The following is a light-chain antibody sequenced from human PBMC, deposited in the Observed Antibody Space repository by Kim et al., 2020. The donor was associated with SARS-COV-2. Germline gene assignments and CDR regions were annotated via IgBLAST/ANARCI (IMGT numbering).Light chain of an antibody. J-gene: IGLJ2*01. CDR1: SSDPMFYNY. Sequence: GKSVTSSCSGTSSDPMFYNYVSWYQQYPGKAPKLIVFDVSKRPSGVPDRFSGSKSGSTASLTVSGLQADDEADYYCASYTGGADVKFGGGTQLTVL. CDR3: ASYTGGADVK. CDR2: DVS. V-gene: IGLV2-8*01.